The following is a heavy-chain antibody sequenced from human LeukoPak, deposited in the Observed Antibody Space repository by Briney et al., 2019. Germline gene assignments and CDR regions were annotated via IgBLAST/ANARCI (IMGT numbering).Heavy chain of an antibody. CDR2: ISGSGGST. CDR3: AREMILGTSSSGTFDY. J-gene: IGHJ4*02. V-gene: IGHV3-23*01. CDR1: GFTFSSYA. Sequence: GGSLRLSCAASGFTFSSYAMSWVRQAPGKGLEWVSAISGSGGSTYYADSVKGRFTISRDNAKNSLYLQMNSLRAEDTAVYYCAREMILGTSSSGTFDYWGQGTLVTVSS. D-gene: IGHD6-13*01.